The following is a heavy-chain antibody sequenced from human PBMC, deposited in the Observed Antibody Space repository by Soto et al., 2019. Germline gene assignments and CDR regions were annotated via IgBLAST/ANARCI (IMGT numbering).Heavy chain of an antibody. CDR2: IVVGSGNT. CDR1: GFTFSRSG. Sequence: ASVKVSCKASGFTFSRSGIHWVRQARGQRLEWIGWIVVGSGNTNYAQKFQERVTITRDVSTNTAYMELTSLRSEDTAVYYCARRYGASFDYWGQGTLVTVSS. V-gene: IGHV1-58*02. D-gene: IGHD4-17*01. J-gene: IGHJ4*02. CDR3: ARRYGASFDY.